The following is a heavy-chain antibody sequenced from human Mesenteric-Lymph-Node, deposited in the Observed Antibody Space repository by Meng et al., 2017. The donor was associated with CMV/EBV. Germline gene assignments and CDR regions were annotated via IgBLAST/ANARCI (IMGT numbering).Heavy chain of an antibody. CDR1: GFTFRKYG. Sequence: GESLKISCAASGFTFRKYGMSWVRQAPGKGLEWVSAISGSGGSTYYADSVKGRFTISRDNSKNTLYLQMNSLRAEDTAVYYCAKNIGYCSSTSCSNLNWFDPWGQGTLVTVSS. J-gene: IGHJ5*02. V-gene: IGHV3-23*01. CDR3: AKNIGYCSSTSCSNLNWFDP. CDR2: ISGSGGST. D-gene: IGHD2-2*03.